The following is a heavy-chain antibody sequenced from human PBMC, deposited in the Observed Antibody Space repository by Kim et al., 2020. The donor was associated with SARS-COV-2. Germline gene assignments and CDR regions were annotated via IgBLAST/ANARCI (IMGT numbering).Heavy chain of an antibody. D-gene: IGHD3-10*01. J-gene: IGHJ1*01. CDR2: RSNM. Sequence: RSNMYSADSLRGRFTVSRDNAKNSLYLQMNSLRAEDTAVYYCASARGHWGQGTLVIVSS. CDR3: ASARGH. V-gene: IGHV3-21*01.